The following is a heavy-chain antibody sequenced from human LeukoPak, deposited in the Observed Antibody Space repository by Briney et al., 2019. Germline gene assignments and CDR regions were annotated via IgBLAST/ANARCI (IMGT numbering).Heavy chain of an antibody. D-gene: IGHD4-17*01. CDR1: GFTFSSYS. CDR2: ISSSSSTI. V-gene: IGHV3-48*04. Sequence: GSLRLSCAASGFTFSSYSMNWVRQAPGKGLEWVSYISSSSSTIYYADSVKGRFTISRDNAKNSLYLQMNSLRAEDTAVYYCAREPTTVTSRAFFDYWGQGTLVTVSS. J-gene: IGHJ4*02. CDR3: AREPTTVTSRAFFDY.